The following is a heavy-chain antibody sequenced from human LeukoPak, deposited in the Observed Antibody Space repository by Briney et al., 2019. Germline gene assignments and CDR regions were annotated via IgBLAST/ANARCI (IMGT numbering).Heavy chain of an antibody. CDR1: GFTFSNAW. V-gene: IGHV3-15*01. CDR2: IKSKTDGGTT. J-gene: IGHJ6*04. Sequence: PGGSLRLSCAASGFTFSNAWMSWVRQAPGKGLEWVGRIKSKTDGGTTDYAAPVKGRFTISRDDSKNTLYLQMNSLKTEDTAVYYCTTSVVPAATGYYYYGMDVWGKGTTVTVSS. D-gene: IGHD2-2*01. CDR3: TTSVVPAATGYYYYGMDV.